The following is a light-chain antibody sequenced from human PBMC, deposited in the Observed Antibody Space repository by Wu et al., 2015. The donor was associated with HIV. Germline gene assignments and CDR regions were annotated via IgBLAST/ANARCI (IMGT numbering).Light chain of an antibody. CDR3: QQYDNSLT. CDR2: GAS. J-gene: IGKJ4*01. CDR1: QSVSSY. V-gene: IGKV3-20*01. Sequence: EIVLTQSPATLSLSPGERATLSCRASQSVSSYLAWYQQKPGQAPRLLIYGASSRAPDIPDRFSGSGSGTDFILTISRLEPEDVAVYYCQQYDNSLTFGGGTRVEIK.